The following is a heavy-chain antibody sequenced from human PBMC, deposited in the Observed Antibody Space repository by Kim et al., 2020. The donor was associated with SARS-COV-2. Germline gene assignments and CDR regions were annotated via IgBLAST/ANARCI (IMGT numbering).Heavy chain of an antibody. CDR2: IYTSGST. CDR1: GGSISSYY. J-gene: IGHJ6*04. CDR3: ARVRFLEWLLPTNLGMDV. V-gene: IGHV4-4*07. Sequence: SETLSLTCTVSGGSISSYYWSWIRQPAGKGLEWIGRIYTSGSTNYNPSLKSRVTMSVDTSKNQFSLKLSSVTAADTAVYYCARVRFLEWLLPTNLGMDVWGKGTTVTVSS. D-gene: IGHD3-3*01.